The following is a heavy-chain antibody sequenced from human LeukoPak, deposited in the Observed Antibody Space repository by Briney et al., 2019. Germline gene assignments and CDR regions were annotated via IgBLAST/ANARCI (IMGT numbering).Heavy chain of an antibody. V-gene: IGHV3-23*01. D-gene: IGHD2-2*01. Sequence: PGGSLRLSCAASGFTFRNYCMNWVRQAPGQGLEWVSAISGGGGTTNYADSVKGRFTISRDNAKNTLYLQMNSLRAEDTAVYYCARDRVYCGSTSCYAYYFDYWGQGTLVTVSS. J-gene: IGHJ4*02. CDR3: ARDRVYCGSTSCYAYYFDY. CDR1: GFTFRNYC. CDR2: ISGGGGTT.